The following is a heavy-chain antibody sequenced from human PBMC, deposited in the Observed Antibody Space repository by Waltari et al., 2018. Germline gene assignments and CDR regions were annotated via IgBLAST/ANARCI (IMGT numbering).Heavy chain of an antibody. Sequence: QVQLQESGPGLVKPSQTLSLTCTASGASITSGDHYWSWIRQLPGKGLEWIGYIYYSGTTYSNPSLKSRVAISVDTSKNQFSLKVNSVTAADTAIYFCARDGWTQGYFDLWGRGTLVTVSS. J-gene: IGHJ2*01. V-gene: IGHV4-30-4*08. D-gene: IGHD3-10*01. CDR3: ARDGWTQGYFDL. CDR2: IYYSGTT. CDR1: GASITSGDHY.